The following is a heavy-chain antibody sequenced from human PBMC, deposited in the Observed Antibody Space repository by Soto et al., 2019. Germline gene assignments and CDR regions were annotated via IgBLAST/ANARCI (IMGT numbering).Heavy chain of an antibody. CDR3: ASSIRLAGAY. V-gene: IGHV1-3*01. CDR2: INAGNGNT. CDR1: GYTFTSYA. Sequence: QVQLVQSGAEVKKPGASVKVSCKASGYTFTSYAMQWVRQAPGQRLEWMGWINAGNGNTKYSQKFHGRVTITRDTSASAFYMELSSLRSEDTSVYYCASSIRLAGAYWGQGTRVTVSS. D-gene: IGHD3-10*01. J-gene: IGHJ4*02.